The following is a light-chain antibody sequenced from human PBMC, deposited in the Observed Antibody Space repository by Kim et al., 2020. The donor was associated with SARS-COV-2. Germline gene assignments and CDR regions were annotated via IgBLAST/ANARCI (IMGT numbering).Light chain of an antibody. CDR1: QSIATY. CDR3: QQSYSFPRT. Sequence: ASVGDRVILRCRTSQSIATYLNWYHQRPGNAPKLLVFSAASLQSGVPSRFRGSGSGTDFTLTISSLQPEDFATYYCQQSYSFPRTFGQGTKVDIK. CDR2: SAA. J-gene: IGKJ1*01. V-gene: IGKV1-39*01.